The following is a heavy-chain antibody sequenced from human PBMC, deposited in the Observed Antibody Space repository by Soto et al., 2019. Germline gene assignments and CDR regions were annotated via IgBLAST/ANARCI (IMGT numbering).Heavy chain of an antibody. CDR1: GGSISSGDYY. D-gene: IGHD3-16*02. Sequence: TLSLTCTVSGGSISSGDYYWSWIRQPPGKGLEWIGYIYYSGSTYYNPSLKSRVTISVDTSKNQFSLKLSSVTAADTAVYYCARISREGSRFWGSYRGPFDYWGQGTLVTVSS. J-gene: IGHJ4*02. V-gene: IGHV4-30-4*01. CDR2: IYYSGST. CDR3: ARISREGSRFWGSYRGPFDY.